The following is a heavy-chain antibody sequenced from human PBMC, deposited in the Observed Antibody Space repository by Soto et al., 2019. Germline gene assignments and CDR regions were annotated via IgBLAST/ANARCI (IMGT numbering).Heavy chain of an antibody. D-gene: IGHD5-18*01. CDR2: IYYSGST. V-gene: IGHV4-30-4*01. CDR3: ARGRGYSYGLNWFDP. J-gene: IGHJ5*02. Sequence: SETLSLTCTLSAGSISSGDYYWSWIRQPPEKGLEWIGYIYYSGSTSYNPSLKSRVTISVDTSKNQFSLKLSSLTAADTAVYYCARGRGYSYGLNWFDPWGQGTLVTVSS. CDR1: AGSISSGDYY.